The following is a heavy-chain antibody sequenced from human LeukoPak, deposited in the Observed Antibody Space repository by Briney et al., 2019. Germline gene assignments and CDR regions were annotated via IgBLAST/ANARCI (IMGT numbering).Heavy chain of an antibody. CDR2: IYSGGST. J-gene: IGHJ4*02. D-gene: IGHD6-13*01. CDR1: GFTVSSNY. V-gene: IGHV3-66*01. CDR3: ARTGYSSSWYVGFDY. Sequence: PGGSLRLSCAASGFTVSSNYMSWVRQVPGKGLEWVSVIYSGGSTYYADSVKGRFTISRDNSKNTLYLQMNSLRAEDTAVYYCARTGYSSSWYVGFDYWGQGTLVTVSS.